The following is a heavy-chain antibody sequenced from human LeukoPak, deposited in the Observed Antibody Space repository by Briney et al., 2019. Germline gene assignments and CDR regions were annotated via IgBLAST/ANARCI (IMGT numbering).Heavy chain of an antibody. CDR2: TYYRSKWYT. CDR1: GDSLSSNSAA. Sequence: QSLSLTCALSGDSLSSNSAAWNLVTQSPSRGLEWLGRTYYRSKWYTDYAVSVKSRITSNPDTSGNQFSLQLSSVTTEETAGYYGARARPKIHNGWDWYFDLWGRGTLVTVSS. D-gene: IGHD6-19*01. V-gene: IGHV6-1*01. CDR3: ARARPKIHNGWDWYFDL. J-gene: IGHJ2*01.